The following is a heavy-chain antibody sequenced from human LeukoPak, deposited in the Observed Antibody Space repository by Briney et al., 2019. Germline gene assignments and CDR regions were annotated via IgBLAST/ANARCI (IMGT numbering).Heavy chain of an antibody. CDR2: IYSSGST. CDR3: ARGAAGYSYG. D-gene: IGHD5-18*01. Sequence: PSETLSLTCTVSGGSISSSYYYWGWIRQPPGKGLEWIGSIYSSGSTYYNPSLKSRVTISVDTSKNQFSLKLTSVTAADTAVYYCARGAAGYSYGWGQGTLVTVSS. J-gene: IGHJ4*02. CDR1: GGSISSSYYY. V-gene: IGHV4-39*01.